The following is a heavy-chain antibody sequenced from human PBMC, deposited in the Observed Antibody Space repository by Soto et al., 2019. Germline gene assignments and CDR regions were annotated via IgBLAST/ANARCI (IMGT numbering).Heavy chain of an antibody. CDR2: INPNSGGT. Sequence: SVKVSCKASGYTFTSYGISWVRQAPGQGLEWMGWINPNSGGTNYAQKFQGRVTMTRDTSISTAYMELSRLRSDDTAVYYCAAAGGPYYDFWSGYRGYYYGMDVWGQGTTVTVSS. CDR3: AAAGGPYYDFWSGYRGYYYGMDV. D-gene: IGHD3-3*01. V-gene: IGHV1-2*02. J-gene: IGHJ6*02. CDR1: GYTFTSYG.